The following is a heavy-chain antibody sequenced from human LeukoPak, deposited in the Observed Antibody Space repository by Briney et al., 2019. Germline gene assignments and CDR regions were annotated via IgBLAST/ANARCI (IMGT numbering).Heavy chain of an antibody. Sequence: ASVKVSCKASGYTFTDYYMHWVRQAPGQGLEWMGWINPNSGGTNYAQRFQGRVTMTRDTSISTAYMELSRLRSDDTAVYYCARVGGGLGKTWYFDLWARAPLAPAPS. V-gene: IGHV1-2*02. D-gene: IGHD3-16*01. J-gene: IGHJ2*01. CDR3: ARVGGGLGKTWYFDL. CDR1: GYTFTDYY. CDR2: INPNSGGT.